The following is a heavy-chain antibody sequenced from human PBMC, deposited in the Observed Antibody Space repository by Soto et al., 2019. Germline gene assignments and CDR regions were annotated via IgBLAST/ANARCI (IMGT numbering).Heavy chain of an antibody. D-gene: IGHD3-22*01. V-gene: IGHV1-58*01. J-gene: IGHJ4*02. CDR2: IVVGSGNT. CDR3: AGSSRVRYYYDSNPGFDY. Sequence: ASVKVSCKASGFTFTSSAVQWVRQARGQRLEWIGWIVVGSGNTNYAQKFQERVTITRDMSTSTAYMELSSLRSEDTAVYYCAGSSRVRYYYDSNPGFDYWGQGTLVTVSS. CDR1: GFTFTSSA.